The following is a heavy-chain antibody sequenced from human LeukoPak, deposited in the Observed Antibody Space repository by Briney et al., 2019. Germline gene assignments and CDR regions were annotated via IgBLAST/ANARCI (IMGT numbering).Heavy chain of an antibody. V-gene: IGHV4-59*08. CDR1: GGSISSYY. Sequence: SETLSLTCTVSGGSISSYYWTWIRQPPGKGLEWIGYIYSSGSTKYNPSLRSRVTILVDTSKNQFSLKLSSMTAADTAVYYCARTLLEYCSGGSCHYSYGMDVWGQGTTVTVS. CDR2: IYSSGST. D-gene: IGHD2-15*01. J-gene: IGHJ6*02. CDR3: ARTLLEYCSGGSCHYSYGMDV.